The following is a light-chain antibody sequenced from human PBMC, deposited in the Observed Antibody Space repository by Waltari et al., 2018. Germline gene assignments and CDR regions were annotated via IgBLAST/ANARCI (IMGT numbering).Light chain of an antibody. CDR2: LGA. Sequence: DIVMTQSPLSLPVTPGEPASISCRSSPSLLHTNGYNYLDWYLQKPGQSPQLLIYLGANRASGVPARFSGSGSGTDFTLKISRVEAEDVGVYYCMQALHTPRFTFGPGTKVDIK. CDR1: PSLLHTNGYNY. CDR3: MQALHTPRFT. J-gene: IGKJ3*01. V-gene: IGKV2-28*01.